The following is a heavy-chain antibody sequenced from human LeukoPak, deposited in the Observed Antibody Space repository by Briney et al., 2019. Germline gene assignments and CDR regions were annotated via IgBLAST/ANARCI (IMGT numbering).Heavy chain of an antibody. CDR2: IYHSGST. Sequence: PSETLSLTCAVSGYSISSGYYWGWIRQPPGKGLEWIGSIYHSGSTYYNPSLKSRVTISVDTSKNQFSLKLSSVTAADTAVYYCARGRDCGGDCYYYYYGMDVWGKGTTVTVSS. V-gene: IGHV4-38-2*01. D-gene: IGHD2-21*02. CDR1: GYSISSGYY. J-gene: IGHJ6*04. CDR3: ARGRDCGGDCYYYYYGMDV.